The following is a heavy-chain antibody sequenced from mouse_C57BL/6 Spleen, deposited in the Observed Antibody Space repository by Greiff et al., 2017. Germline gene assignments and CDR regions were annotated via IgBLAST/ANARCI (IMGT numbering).Heavy chain of an antibody. Sequence: QVQLQQPGAELVRPGSSVKLSCKASGYTFTSYWMDWVKQRPGQGLEWIGNIYPSDSETHYNQKFKDKATLTVDKSSSTAYMQRSSLTSEDSAVYYCARRDYGYEDYWGQGTTLTVSS. J-gene: IGHJ2*01. CDR3: ARRDYGYEDY. D-gene: IGHD2-2*01. CDR1: GYTFTSYW. V-gene: IGHV1-61*01. CDR2: IYPSDSET.